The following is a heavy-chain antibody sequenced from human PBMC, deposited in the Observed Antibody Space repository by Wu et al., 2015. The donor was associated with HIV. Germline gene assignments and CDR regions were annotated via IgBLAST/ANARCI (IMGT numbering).Heavy chain of an antibody. J-gene: IGHJ2*01. CDR1: GYTFTGYF. CDR2: INPNSAYI. V-gene: IGHV1-2*02. CDR3: ARERGNVDSSGWRHWYFDL. D-gene: IGHD6-25*01. Sequence: QVQLVQSGAEVKKPGASVKVSCKASGYTFTGYFMHWVRQAPGQGLGWMGWINPNSAYINYAQKFQGRVTMTRDTSISTAYMELSRLTSDDTAVYYCARERGNVDSSGWRHWYFDLWGRGTLVTVSS.